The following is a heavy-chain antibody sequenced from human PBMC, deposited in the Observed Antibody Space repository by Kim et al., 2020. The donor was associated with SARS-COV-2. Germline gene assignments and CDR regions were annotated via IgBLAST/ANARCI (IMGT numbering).Heavy chain of an antibody. CDR3: AKGAAVGGIDY. Sequence: TYCADSGKGRFTISRDNSKNTLYLQMNSLRAEDTAVYYCAKGAAVGGIDYWGQGTLVTVSS. D-gene: IGHD2-15*01. CDR2: T. V-gene: IGHV3-23*01. J-gene: IGHJ4*02.